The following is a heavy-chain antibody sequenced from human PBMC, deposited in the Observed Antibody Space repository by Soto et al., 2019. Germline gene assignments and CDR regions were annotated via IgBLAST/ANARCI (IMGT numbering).Heavy chain of an antibody. CDR1: GGSISSSSYY. CDR3: ARTGDSHALWS. Sequence: QLQLQESGPGLVKPSETLSLTCTVSGGSISSSSYYWGWIRQPPGKGLEWIGSIYYSGSTYYNPSLKSRVTISVDTSKNQFSLKLSSVTAADTAVYYCARTGDSHALWSWGQGTLVTVSS. CDR2: IYYSGST. D-gene: IGHD2-15*01. J-gene: IGHJ5*02. V-gene: IGHV4-39*01.